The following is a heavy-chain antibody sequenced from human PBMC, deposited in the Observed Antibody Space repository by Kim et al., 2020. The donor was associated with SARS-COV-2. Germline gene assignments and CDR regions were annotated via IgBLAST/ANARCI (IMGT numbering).Heavy chain of an antibody. CDR2: IRSKAYGGTT. Sequence: GGSLRLSCTASGFTFGDYAMSWFRQAPGKGLEWVGFIRSKAYGGTTEYAASVKGRFTISRDDSKSIAYLQMNSLKTEDTAVYYCTRCSFVGGRIYWGQGTLVTVSS. D-gene: IGHD2-15*01. J-gene: IGHJ4*02. CDR3: TRCSFVGGRIY. CDR1: GFTFGDYA. V-gene: IGHV3-49*03.